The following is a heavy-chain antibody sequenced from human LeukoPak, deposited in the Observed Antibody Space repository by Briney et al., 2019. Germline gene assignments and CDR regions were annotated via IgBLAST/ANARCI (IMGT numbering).Heavy chain of an antibody. CDR2: IYSGGST. CDR1: GFTVSSNY. Sequence: GGSLRLSCAASGFTVSSNYMSWVRQAPGKGLEWVSVIYSGGSTYYADSVKGRFTISRDNSKNTLYLQMNSLRAEDTAVYYCARDRAAAGYDYWGQGTLVTVSS. V-gene: IGHV3-53*01. D-gene: IGHD6-13*01. CDR3: ARDRAAAGYDY. J-gene: IGHJ4*02.